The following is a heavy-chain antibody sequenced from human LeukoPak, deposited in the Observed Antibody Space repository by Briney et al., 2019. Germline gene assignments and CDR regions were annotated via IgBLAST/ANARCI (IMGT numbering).Heavy chain of an antibody. V-gene: IGHV3-33*01. CDR3: VRDNSGSVVRGVLQY. CDR1: GFTFNTYG. Sequence: PGGSLRLSCAASGFTFNTYGMHWVRQAPGKGLEWVAVIWYDGSNKYYADSVKGRFTISRDNSKNTLYLQMNSLRAEDTAVYYCVRDNSGSVVRGVLQYWGQGTLVTVSS. D-gene: IGHD3-10*01. CDR2: IWYDGSNK. J-gene: IGHJ4*02.